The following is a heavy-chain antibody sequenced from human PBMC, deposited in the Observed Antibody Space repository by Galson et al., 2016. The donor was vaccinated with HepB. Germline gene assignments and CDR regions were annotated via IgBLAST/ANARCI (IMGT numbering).Heavy chain of an antibody. CDR1: GASIARRGYRDGYY. CDR3: ARETYGNSGWLDS. V-gene: IGHV4-31*03. J-gene: IGHJ5*01. CDR2: IYSSASP. Sequence: TLSLTCTVSGASIARRGYRDGYYWTWIRQHPGKGLEWIGYIYSSASPYYNPSLKSRVTISQDTSKNQFSLKLTSVTAADTAVYYCARETYGNSGWLDSWGQGSLVTVSS. D-gene: IGHD4-23*01.